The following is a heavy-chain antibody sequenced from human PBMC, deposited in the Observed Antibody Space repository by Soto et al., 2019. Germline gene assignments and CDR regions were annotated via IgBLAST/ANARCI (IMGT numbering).Heavy chain of an antibody. CDR2: INPNSGGT. V-gene: IGHV1-2*04. Sequence: ASVTVSCKASGDTFTGYYMHWVRQAPGQGLEWMGWINPNSGGTNYAQKFQGWVTMTRDTSISTAYMELTRLKSDDTAIYYCARGFYDYGMDFWGQGTTVTVSS. CDR3: ARGFYDYGMDF. CDR1: GDTFTGYY. J-gene: IGHJ6*02.